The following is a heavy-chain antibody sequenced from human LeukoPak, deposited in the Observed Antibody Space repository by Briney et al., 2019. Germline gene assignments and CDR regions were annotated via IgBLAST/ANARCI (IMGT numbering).Heavy chain of an antibody. J-gene: IGHJ4*02. V-gene: IGHV4-39*01. CDR1: GGSISSSSYY. CDR2: IYYSGST. D-gene: IGHD5-18*01. CDR3: ARGYTAMVSCYFDY. Sequence: PSETLSLTCTVSGGSISSSSYYWGWIRQPPGKGLEWIGSIYYSGSTYYNPSLKSRVTISVDTSKNQFSLKLSSVTAADTAVYYCARGYTAMVSCYFDYWGQGTLVTVSS.